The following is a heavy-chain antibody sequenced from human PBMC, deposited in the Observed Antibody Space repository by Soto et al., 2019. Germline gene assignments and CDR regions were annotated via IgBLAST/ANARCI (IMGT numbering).Heavy chain of an antibody. CDR3: ATYGSGSYKPTTFDY. Sequence: QVQLQESGPGLVKPSQTLSLTCTVSAGSISSGGYYWSWIREHPGKGLEWIGYIYYSGSTYYNPSLKSRVTISVDTSKNQFSLKLSSVTAADTAVYYCATYGSGSYKPTTFDYWGQGTLVTVSS. J-gene: IGHJ4*02. D-gene: IGHD3-10*01. CDR2: IYYSGST. CDR1: AGSISSGGYY. V-gene: IGHV4-31*03.